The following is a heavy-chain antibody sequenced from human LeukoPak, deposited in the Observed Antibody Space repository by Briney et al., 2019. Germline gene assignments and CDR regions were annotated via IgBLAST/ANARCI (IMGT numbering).Heavy chain of an antibody. V-gene: IGHV3-30*04. CDR1: GFTFSSYA. Sequence: QSGGSLRLSCAASGFTFSSYAMHWVRQAPGKGLEWVAVISYDGSNKYYADSVKGRFTISRDNSKNTLYLQMNSLRAEDTAVYYCARDRRGSGWPEDYYYGMGVWGKGTTVTVSS. D-gene: IGHD6-19*01. CDR2: ISYDGSNK. J-gene: IGHJ6*04. CDR3: ARDRRGSGWPEDYYYGMGV.